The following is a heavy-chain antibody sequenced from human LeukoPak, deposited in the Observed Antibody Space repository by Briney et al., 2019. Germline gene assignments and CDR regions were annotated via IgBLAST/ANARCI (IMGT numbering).Heavy chain of an antibody. CDR1: GFAFSSFA. CDR2: VSDSGVNT. J-gene: IGHJ4*02. CDR3: SKGRGSTLTNIDF. Sequence: GGSLKLSGEAPGFAFSSFAMTWVRQSPGKGLEWVSSVSDSGVNTYYAGSVRGRFTVSRDNFKNILYLQMNSLTVEDTAFYYCSKGRGSTLTNIDFWGQGALVTVSS. V-gene: IGHV3-23*01. D-gene: IGHD4-11*01.